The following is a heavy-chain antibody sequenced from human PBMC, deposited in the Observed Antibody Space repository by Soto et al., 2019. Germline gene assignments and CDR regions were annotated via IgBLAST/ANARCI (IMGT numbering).Heavy chain of an antibody. CDR3: TRDSGGRDAY. CDR2: INTDGSIT. J-gene: IGHJ4*02. D-gene: IGHD2-15*01. CDR1: GFTFSSYW. V-gene: IGHV3-74*01. Sequence: GGSLRLSCAASGFTFSSYWMHWVRQVPGKGLVWVSRINTDGSITSHADSVKGRFTISRDNAKNTLYLQMYSLRADDTAVYYCTRDSGGRDAYWGQGALVTVSS.